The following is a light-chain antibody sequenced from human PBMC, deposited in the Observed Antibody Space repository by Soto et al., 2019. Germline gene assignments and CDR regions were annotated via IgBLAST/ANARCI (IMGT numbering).Light chain of an antibody. V-gene: IGKV3-15*01. CDR3: QQYDKWLLT. CDR2: GAS. Sequence: TLSVSPGERASLSCRASQSISTNLAWYQQKPGQAPRLIIYGASTRTTGIPARLSGSGSGTVFTFSLCSPQSEDFSVYFCQQYDKWLLTFGPGTNLDIK. CDR1: QSISTN. J-gene: IGKJ3*01.